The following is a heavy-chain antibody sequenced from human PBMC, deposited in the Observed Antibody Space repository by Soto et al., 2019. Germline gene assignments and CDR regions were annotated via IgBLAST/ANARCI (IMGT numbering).Heavy chain of an antibody. J-gene: IGHJ6*02. Sequence: EVQLVESGGGLVKPGGSLRLSRAASGFTFSSYSMNWVRQAPGKGLEWVSSIGSSSGYIYYADSVKGRFTISRDNAKNSLSVQMNSLRAEDTAVYYCAREKYREGLTGAKYYYYGMDVWGQGTTVTVSS. CDR2: IGSSSGYI. V-gene: IGHV3-21*01. CDR1: GFTFSSYS. CDR3: AREKYREGLTGAKYYYYGMDV. D-gene: IGHD1-7*01.